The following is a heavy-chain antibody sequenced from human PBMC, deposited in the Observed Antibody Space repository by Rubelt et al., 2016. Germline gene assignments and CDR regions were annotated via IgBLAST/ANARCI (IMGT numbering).Heavy chain of an antibody. CDR2: IYPGDSDT. Sequence: EVQLVQSGAEVKKPGESLKISCKGSGCSFTSYWIGWVRQMPGKGLDWMGSIYPGDSDTRYSPPFQGQVTISAAKSISTADLQWSSLKASDTAMYYCARHGQVQSGDAFDIWGQGTMVTVSS. V-gene: IGHV5-51*01. CDR3: ARHGQVQSGDAFDI. J-gene: IGHJ3*02. CDR1: GCSFTSYW. D-gene: IGHD1-26*01.